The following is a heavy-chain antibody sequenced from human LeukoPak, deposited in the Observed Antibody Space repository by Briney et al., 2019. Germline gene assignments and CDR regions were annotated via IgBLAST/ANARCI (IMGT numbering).Heavy chain of an antibody. CDR3: ARDPRYYGSGKTTVDDDY. Sequence: SETLSLTCAVSGYSISRGYYWGWIRQPPGTGLEWIGSIYHSGSTYYNPSLKSRVTISVDTSKNQFSLKLSSVTAADTAVYYCARDPRYYGSGKTTVDDDYWGQGTLVTVSS. V-gene: IGHV4-38-2*02. D-gene: IGHD3-10*01. CDR1: GYSISRGYY. J-gene: IGHJ4*02. CDR2: IYHSGST.